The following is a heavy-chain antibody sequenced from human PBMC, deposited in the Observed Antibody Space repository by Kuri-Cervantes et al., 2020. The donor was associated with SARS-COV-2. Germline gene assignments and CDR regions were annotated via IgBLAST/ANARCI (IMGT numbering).Heavy chain of an antibody. CDR1: GFTFGDYA. J-gene: IGHJ3*02. CDR2: ISYDGSNK. CDR3: AREGDIVVVHDAFDI. Sequence: GESLKISCTASGFTFGDYAMSWVRQAPGKGLEWVAVISYDGSNKYYADSVKGRFTISRDNSKNTLYLQMNSLRAEDTAVYYCAREGDIVVVHDAFDIWGQGTMVTVSS. V-gene: IGHV3-30-3*01. D-gene: IGHD2-2*01.